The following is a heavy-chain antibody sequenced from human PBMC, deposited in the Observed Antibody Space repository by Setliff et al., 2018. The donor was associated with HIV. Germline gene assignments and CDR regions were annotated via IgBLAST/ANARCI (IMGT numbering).Heavy chain of an antibody. Sequence: PSETLSLTCSVSGGSVRSGDYFWTWIRQLPGKGLEWIGYVYVSGNTNYNPSLRSRVTISLDRSKDQFSLKLNSMTAADTARYYCAREGMQGGFDLWGQGTLVTVSS. J-gene: IGHJ3*01. CDR3: AREGMQGGFDL. CDR1: GGSVRSGDYF. CDR2: VYVSGNT. D-gene: IGHD2-15*01. V-gene: IGHV4-31*03.